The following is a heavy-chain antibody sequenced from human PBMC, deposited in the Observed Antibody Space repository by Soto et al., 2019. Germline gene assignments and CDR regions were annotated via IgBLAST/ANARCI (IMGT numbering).Heavy chain of an antibody. CDR2: INPSSGGT. CDR3: AKGGSSWTEWFDP. V-gene: IGHV1-2*02. J-gene: IGHJ5*02. Sequence: ASVKVSCKASGYPLTAKYLHWVRQAPGQGLEWMGWINPSSGGTKEAQKFRGRVTMTRDTSISAAYMELSRLTSDDTAVYYCAKGGSSWTEWFDPWGQGTLVTVPQ. CDR1: GYPLTAKY. D-gene: IGHD6-13*01.